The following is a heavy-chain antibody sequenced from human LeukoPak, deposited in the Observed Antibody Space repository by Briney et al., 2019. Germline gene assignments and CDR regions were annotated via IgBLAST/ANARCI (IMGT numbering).Heavy chain of an antibody. J-gene: IGHJ3*02. CDR3: ARRGLQLLWFGELSVDAFDI. V-gene: IGHV4-4*02. Sequence: SGTLSLTCAVSGGSISSSNWWSWVRQPPGKGLEWIGEIYHSGSTNYNPSLKSRVTIAVDKSKNQFSLKLSSVTAADTAVYYCARRGLQLLWFGELSVDAFDIWGQGTMVTVSS. CDR2: IYHSGST. D-gene: IGHD3-10*01. CDR1: GGSISSSNW.